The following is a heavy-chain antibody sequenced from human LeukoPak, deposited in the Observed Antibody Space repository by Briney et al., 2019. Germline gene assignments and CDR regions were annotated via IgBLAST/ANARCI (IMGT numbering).Heavy chain of an antibody. CDR3: ATPSRDGYILDAFDI. J-gene: IGHJ3*02. V-gene: IGHV1-69*05. CDR2: IIPIFGTA. CDR1: GGTFSSYA. D-gene: IGHD5-24*01. Sequence: SVKVSCKASGGTFSSYAISWVRQAPGQGLEWRGGIIPIFGTANYAQKFQGRVTITTDESTSTAYMELSSLRSEDTAVYYCATPSRDGYILDAFDIWGQGTMVTVSS.